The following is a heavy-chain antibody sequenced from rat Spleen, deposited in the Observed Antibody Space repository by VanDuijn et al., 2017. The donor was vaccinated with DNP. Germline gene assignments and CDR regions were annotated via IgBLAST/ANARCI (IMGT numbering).Heavy chain of an antibody. D-gene: IGHD1-11*01. J-gene: IGHJ2*01. V-gene: IGHV5-25*01. Sequence: EGQLVESGGGLVEPGRSLKLSCAASGFTFSNYVMDWVRQAPKKGLEWVASISTGGGNTYYPDSVKGRFTISRDNAKSTLYLQMNSLRSEDTATYYCAAHPTTGLWGQGVMVTVSS. CDR2: ISTGGGNT. CDR3: AAHPTTGL. CDR1: GFTFSNYV.